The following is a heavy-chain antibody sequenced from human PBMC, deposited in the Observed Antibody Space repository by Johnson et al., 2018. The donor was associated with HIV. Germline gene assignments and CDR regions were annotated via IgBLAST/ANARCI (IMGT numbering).Heavy chain of an antibody. D-gene: IGHD5-18*01. CDR2: ISSSGSTI. V-gene: IGHV3-11*01. CDR1: GFTFSDYY. J-gene: IGHJ3*02. Sequence: QVQLVESGGGLVKPGGSLRLSCAASGFTFSDYYMSWIRQAPGKGLEWVSYISSSGSTIYYADSVKGRFTISRDTYKNTLNVQMNSLRAEDTAIYYCARDGGYTFFAFDTWGRGTLVTVSS. CDR3: ARDGGYTFFAFDT.